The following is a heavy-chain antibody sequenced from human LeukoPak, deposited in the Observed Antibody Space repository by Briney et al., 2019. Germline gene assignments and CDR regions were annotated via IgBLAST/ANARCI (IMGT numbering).Heavy chain of an antibody. CDR3: ARDGSSIAAAGRRHWFDP. CDR1: GGTFSSYA. J-gene: IGHJ5*02. D-gene: IGHD6-13*01. CDR2: IMPIFGTA. V-gene: IGHV1-69*05. Sequence: ASVKVSCKTSGGTFSSYAISWVRQAPGQGLEWMGGIMPIFGTANYAQQFQGRVTMTRDTSTSTVYMELSSLRSEDTAVYYCARDGSSIAAAGRRHWFDPWGQGTLVTVSS.